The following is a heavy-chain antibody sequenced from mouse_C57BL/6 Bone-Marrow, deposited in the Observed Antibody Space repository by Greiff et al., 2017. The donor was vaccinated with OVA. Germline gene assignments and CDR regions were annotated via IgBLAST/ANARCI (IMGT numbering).Heavy chain of an antibody. D-gene: IGHD4-1*01. CDR2: IDPENGDT. J-gene: IGHJ2*01. CDR3: TTTGVDY. Sequence: VQLQQSGAELVRPGASVKLSCTASGFNIKDDYMHWVKQRPEQGLEWIGWIDPENGDTEYASKFQGKATITADTSSNTAYLQLSSLTSEDTAVYYGTTTGVDYWGQGTTLTVSS. CDR1: GFNIKDDY. V-gene: IGHV14-4*01.